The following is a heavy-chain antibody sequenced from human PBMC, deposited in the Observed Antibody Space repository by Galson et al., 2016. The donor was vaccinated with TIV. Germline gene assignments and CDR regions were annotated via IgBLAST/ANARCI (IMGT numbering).Heavy chain of an antibody. D-gene: IGHD3-3*01. CDR3: ARDRAGYPSYYEFWGGYLDAFDI. J-gene: IGHJ3*02. V-gene: IGHV7-4-1*02. Sequence: SVKVSCKASGYALTNHAINWLRQAPGQGLEWMGWINTRIHTDTGKPTYAQGFAGRFVFSLDTSVDTAFLQISSLKPEETAVYYCARDRAGYPSYYEFWGGYLDAFDIWGQGTMVTVSS. CDR1: GYALTNHA. CDR2: INTRIHTDTGKP.